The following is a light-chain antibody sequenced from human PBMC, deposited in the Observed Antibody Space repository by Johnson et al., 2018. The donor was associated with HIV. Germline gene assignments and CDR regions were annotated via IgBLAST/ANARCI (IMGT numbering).Light chain of an antibody. V-gene: IGLV1-51*01. CDR2: DYD. J-gene: IGLJ1*01. Sequence: QSVLTQPPSVSAAPGQKVTISCSGSSSNIGKNYVSWYQLLPGTAPKLLIYDYDKRPSGIPDRFSGSKSGTSATLDITGLQTGDEADYYCGTWDTSLSAGYVFGTGTKVTGL. CDR1: SSNIGKNY. CDR3: GTWDTSLSAGYV.